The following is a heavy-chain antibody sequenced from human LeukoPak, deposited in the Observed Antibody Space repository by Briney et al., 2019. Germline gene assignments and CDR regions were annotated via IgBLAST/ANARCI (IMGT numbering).Heavy chain of an antibody. CDR2: VYYSGTT. J-gene: IGHJ6*02. CDR1: GGSISYYY. V-gene: IGHV4-59*01. CDR3: AREDPQTRVPEGMDV. D-gene: IGHD4/OR15-4a*01. Sequence: SETLSLTCTVSGGSISYYYWSWIRQSPGKGLEWIGYVYYSGTTNYNPSLESRVTISVDTSKNQFSLQLRSVTAADTAAYYCAREDPQTRVPEGMDVWGQGTTVTVSS.